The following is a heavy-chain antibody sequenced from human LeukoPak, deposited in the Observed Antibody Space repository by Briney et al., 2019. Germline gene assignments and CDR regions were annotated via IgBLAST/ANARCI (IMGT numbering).Heavy chain of an antibody. CDR1: GFTFSDAW. V-gene: IGHV3-15*01. J-gene: IGHJ4*02. D-gene: IGHD3-3*01. Sequence: GGSLRLSCAASGFTFSDAWMNWVRQAPGKGLEWVGRIKSKTDSETTDYAAPVKGRFIISRDDSEKTLYLQMNSLKTEDTAVYYCATGWSGGNWGQGALVTVSS. CDR2: IKSKTDSETT. CDR3: ATGWSGGN.